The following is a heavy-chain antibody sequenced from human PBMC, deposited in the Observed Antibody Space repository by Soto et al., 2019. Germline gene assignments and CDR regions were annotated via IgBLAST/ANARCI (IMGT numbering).Heavy chain of an antibody. CDR3: ASRLDTALQPLDY. CDR2: ISHSGST. CDR1: GVSFSGYY. D-gene: IGHD3-9*01. Sequence: QVQLQQWGAGLLKPSETLSPTCAVYGVSFSGYYWSWIRQPPGKGLEWIGEISHSGSTNYNPSLKSRVTISVDTSKNQFSLKLRSVTAADTAVYYCASRLDTALQPLDYWGQGTLVTVSS. V-gene: IGHV4-34*01. J-gene: IGHJ4*02.